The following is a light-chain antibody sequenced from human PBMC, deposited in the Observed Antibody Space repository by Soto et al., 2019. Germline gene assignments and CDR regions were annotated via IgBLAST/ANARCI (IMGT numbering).Light chain of an antibody. CDR2: AAS. Sequence: DLKMTQSPSSLSASVGDRVTITCRASQSISSYLNWYQQKPGKAPKLLIYAASSLQSGVPSRFSGSGSGTDFTLTISSLQPEDFATYYCQQSYSTLSFGGGTNVEIK. CDR1: QSISSY. V-gene: IGKV1-39*01. J-gene: IGKJ4*01. CDR3: QQSYSTLS.